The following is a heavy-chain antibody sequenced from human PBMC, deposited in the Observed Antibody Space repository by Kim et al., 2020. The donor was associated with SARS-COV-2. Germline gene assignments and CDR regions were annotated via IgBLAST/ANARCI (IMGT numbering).Heavy chain of an antibody. CDR3: TKPRAWANTFDV. J-gene: IGHJ3*01. D-gene: IGHD2-8*01. Sequence: TFLSPSHRSRLTQSKDTSKNQLSLRLSSVTAADTAVYYCTKPRAWANTFDVWGRGTMVTVSS. V-gene: IGHV4-39*01. CDR2: T.